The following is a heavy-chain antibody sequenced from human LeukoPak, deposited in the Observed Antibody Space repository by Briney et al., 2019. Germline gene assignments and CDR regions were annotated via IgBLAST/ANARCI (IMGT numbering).Heavy chain of an antibody. J-gene: IGHJ4*02. CDR2: INHSGST. Sequence: SETLTLTCAVYGGSFSGYYWSWIRQPPGKGLEWIGEINHSGSTNYNPSLKSRVTISVNTSKNQFSLKLSSVTAADTAVYYCARGTWEPRFGYWGKGPLVPVS. CDR1: GGSFSGYY. CDR3: ARGTWEPRFGY. D-gene: IGHD1-14*01. V-gene: IGHV4-34*01.